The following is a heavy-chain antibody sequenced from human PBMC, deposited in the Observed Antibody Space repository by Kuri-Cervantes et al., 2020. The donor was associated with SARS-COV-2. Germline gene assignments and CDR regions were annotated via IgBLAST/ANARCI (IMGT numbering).Heavy chain of an antibody. V-gene: IGHV4-4*07. D-gene: IGHD4-17*01. J-gene: IGHJ6*03. CDR2: IYTSGST. Sequence: GSLRLSCTVSGGSISSYYWSWIRQPAGKGLEWIGRIYTSGSTNYNPSLKSRVTMSVDTSSKQFSLHLGSVTAADTAVYYCARAYGSLRYIYYMDVWGRGTTVTVSS. CDR1: GGSISSYY. CDR3: ARAYGSLRYIYYMDV.